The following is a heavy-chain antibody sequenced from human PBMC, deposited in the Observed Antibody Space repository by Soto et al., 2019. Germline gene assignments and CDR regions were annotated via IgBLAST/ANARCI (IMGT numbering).Heavy chain of an antibody. CDR2: IYSGGST. V-gene: IGHV3-53*03. D-gene: IGHD5-18*01. CDR3: GRAESPDTAYFSDY. CDR1: GFTVSSNY. J-gene: IGHJ4*02. Sequence: HPGGSLRLSCAASGFTVSSNYMSWVRQAPGKGLEWVSVIYSGGSTYYADSVKGRFTISRDNSKNTLYLQMNSLRAEDTAVYYCGRAESPDTAYFSDYWGQGTLVTVSS.